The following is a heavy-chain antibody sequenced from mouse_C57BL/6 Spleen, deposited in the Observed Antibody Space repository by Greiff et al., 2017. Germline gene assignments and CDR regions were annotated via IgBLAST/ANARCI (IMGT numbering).Heavy chain of an antibody. CDR1: GFSLTSYG. CDR3: ARYPPRVATRAMDD. J-gene: IGHJ4*01. D-gene: IGHD1-1*01. V-gene: IGHV2-2*01. CDR2: IWSGGST. Sequence: QVQLQQSGPGLVQPSQCLYITCTVSGFSLTSYGVHWVRQSPGKGLEWLGVIWSGGSTDDNAAFISRRSSSKDNSKSQVFFKMNSLQADDTAIYYCARYPPRVATRAMDDWGQGTSVTVSS.